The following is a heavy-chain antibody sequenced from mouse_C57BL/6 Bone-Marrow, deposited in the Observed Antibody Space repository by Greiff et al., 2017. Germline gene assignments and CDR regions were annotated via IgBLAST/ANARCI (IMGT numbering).Heavy chain of an antibody. CDR3: ARIGDCDGRETGFAY. CDR2: IWWDDDK. V-gene: IGHV8-8*01. CDR1: GFSLSTFGMG. J-gene: IGHJ3*01. Sequence: QVTLKVSGPGILQPSPTLSLTCSFSGFSLSTFGMGVGWIRQPPGKGLEWLAHIWWDDDKYYNPALKSRLTISKDTSKNQVFLKIDNVDTAATATYYCARIGDCDGRETGFAYWGQGTLVTVSA.